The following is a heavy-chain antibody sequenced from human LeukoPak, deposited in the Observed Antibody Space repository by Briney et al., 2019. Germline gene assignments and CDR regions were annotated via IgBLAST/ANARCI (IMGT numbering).Heavy chain of an antibody. CDR2: INPNSGGT. CDR3: ARDLAVRGVNYYYYGMDV. CDR1: GYTFTGYY. V-gene: IGHV1-2*02. Sequence: AAVTVSFKASGYTFTGYYMHWVRQAPGQGLEWMGWINPNSGGTNYAQKFQGRVTMTRDTSISTAYMELSRLRSDDTAVYYCARDLAVRGVNYYYYGMDVWGQGTTVTVSS. J-gene: IGHJ6*02. D-gene: IGHD3-10*01.